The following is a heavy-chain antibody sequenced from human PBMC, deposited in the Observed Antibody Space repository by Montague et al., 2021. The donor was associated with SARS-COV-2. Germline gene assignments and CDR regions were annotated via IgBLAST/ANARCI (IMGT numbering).Heavy chain of an antibody. V-gene: IGHV3-30*04. CDR3: ARVRDCSSTSCLPNFDY. D-gene: IGHD2-2*01. Sequence: LRLSCSASGFTFSSYAMHWVRQAPGKGLEWVAVISYDGSNKYYADSVKGRFTISRDNSKNTLYLQMNSLRAKDTAVYYCARVRDCSSTSCLPNFDYWGQGTLVTVSS. CDR1: GFTFSSYA. J-gene: IGHJ4*02. CDR2: ISYDGSNK.